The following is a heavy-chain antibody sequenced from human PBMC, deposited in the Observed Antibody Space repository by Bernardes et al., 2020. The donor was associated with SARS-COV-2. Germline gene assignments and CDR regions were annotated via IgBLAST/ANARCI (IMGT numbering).Heavy chain of an antibody. D-gene: IGHD2-21*02. CDR3: SGSSCGADGYIGGLRSWDYGMDV. CDR2: FYSGGNT. V-gene: IGHV4-39*01. Sequence: SETLSLTCTVSGGSISSSGYYWGWLRQPPGKGLEWIGSFYSGGNTYYNPSLQSRLSKSIDTSKNQFSLRLSSVTAADTAVYYCSGSSCGADGYIGGLRSWDYGMDVWGQGTTVTVSS. CDR1: GGSISSSGYY. J-gene: IGHJ6*02.